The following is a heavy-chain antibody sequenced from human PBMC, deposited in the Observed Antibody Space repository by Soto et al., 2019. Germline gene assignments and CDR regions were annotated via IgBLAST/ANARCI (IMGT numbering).Heavy chain of an antibody. V-gene: IGHV3-30*03. CDR1: GFTFSSYG. CDR3: ATCLTFEYDSSGYTKKDP. J-gene: IGHJ6*02. Sequence: GSLRLSCAASGFTFSSYGMHWVRQAPGKGLEWVAVISYDGSNKYYADSVKGRFTISRDNSKNTLYLQMNSLRAEDTAVYYCATCLTFEYDSSGYTKKDPWGQGTTVTVSS. CDR2: ISYDGSNK. D-gene: IGHD3-22*01.